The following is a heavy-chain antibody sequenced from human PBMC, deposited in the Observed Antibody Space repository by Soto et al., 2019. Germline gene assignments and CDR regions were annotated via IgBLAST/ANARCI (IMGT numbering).Heavy chain of an antibody. Sequence: QVLLVQSGAEVKKPGASVKVSCKASGYTFTNYYMHWVRQAPGQGLEWMGVINPSDGSTYYAQKCQGRVTPTGDTSKSTLYMDLSSLRAEDTAVYYCVRDRFGYGDSGDWGQGTLVTVSS. CDR3: VRDRFGYGDSGD. J-gene: IGHJ4*02. V-gene: IGHV1-46*01. D-gene: IGHD4-17*01. CDR1: GYTFTNYY. CDR2: INPSDGST.